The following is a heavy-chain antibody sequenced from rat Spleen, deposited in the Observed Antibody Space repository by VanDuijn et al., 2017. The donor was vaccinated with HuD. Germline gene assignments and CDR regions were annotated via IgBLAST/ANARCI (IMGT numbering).Heavy chain of an antibody. CDR2: ISYDGHSA. J-gene: IGHJ2*01. Sequence: EVQLVESGGGLVQPGRSMKLSCAASGFTFSDYYMAWVRQAPKKGLEWVASISYDGHSAYYRGSVKGRFTISRDNAKSTLYLQMNSLRSEDTATYYCARDSTYASLDYWGQGVTVTVSS. CDR3: ARDSTYASLDY. CDR1: GFTFSDYY. V-gene: IGHV5-22*01. D-gene: IGHD1-2*01.